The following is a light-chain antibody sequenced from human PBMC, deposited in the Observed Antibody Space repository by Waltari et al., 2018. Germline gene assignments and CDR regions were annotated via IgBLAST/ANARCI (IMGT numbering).Light chain of an antibody. CDR3: SSQSSNNVVL. CDR1: LNDGGVYHS. CDR2: DVS. V-gene: IGLV2-14*01. J-gene: IGLJ2*01. Sequence: QFALTQPASGPWSPRPAVTYSCTGTLNDGGVYHSSSWYQEHPGQAPRVIIYDVSDRPSGVSDRFSGSKSGNTASLTISGLQAEDEADYYCSSQSSNNVVLFGGGTKLTVL.